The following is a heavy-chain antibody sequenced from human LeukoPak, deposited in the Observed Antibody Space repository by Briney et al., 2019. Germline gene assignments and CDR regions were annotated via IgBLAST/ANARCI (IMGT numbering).Heavy chain of an antibody. V-gene: IGHV1-69*05. CDR3: ARVVMVRGVISHAFDI. Sequence: ASVKVSCKASGGTFSSYAISWVRQAPGQGLEWMGGIIPIFGTANYAQKFQGRVTITTDESTSTAYMELSSLRSEDTAVYYCARVVMVRGVISHAFDIWGQGTMVTVSS. CDR2: IIPIFGTA. CDR1: GGTFSSYA. J-gene: IGHJ3*02. D-gene: IGHD3-10*01.